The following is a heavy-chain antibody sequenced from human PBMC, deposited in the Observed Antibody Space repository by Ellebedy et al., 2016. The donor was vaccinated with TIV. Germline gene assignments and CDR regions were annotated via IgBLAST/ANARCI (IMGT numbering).Heavy chain of an antibody. Sequence: GGSLRLSCAASELTVTSNFMSWVRQAPGKGLAWVSTIAIDSTTYYADSVKGRFTISRDNSKNTLDIQMNSLRAEYTAVYYCARETYNDVDLKLWGIFDIWGQGTMVTVSS. D-gene: IGHD3-10*01. CDR1: ELTVTSNF. J-gene: IGHJ3*02. CDR2: IAIDSTT. CDR3: ARETYNDVDLKLWGIFDI. V-gene: IGHV3-66*01.